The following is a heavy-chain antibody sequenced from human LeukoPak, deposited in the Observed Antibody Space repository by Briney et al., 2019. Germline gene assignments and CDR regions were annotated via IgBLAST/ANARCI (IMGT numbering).Heavy chain of an antibody. V-gene: IGHV3-23*01. J-gene: IGHJ4*02. Sequence: PGGSLRLSCAAARFTFSANAFTSVRQAPGKGLEWVSSISGSGDSTYYADSVKGRFTISRDNSKNTLYLQMNSLRAEDTARYHCAKWAGAATLSGTYYGPLDHWGQGTLVTVSS. D-gene: IGHD3-3*01. CDR2: ISGSGDST. CDR3: AKWAGAATLSGTYYGPLDH. CDR1: RFTFSANA.